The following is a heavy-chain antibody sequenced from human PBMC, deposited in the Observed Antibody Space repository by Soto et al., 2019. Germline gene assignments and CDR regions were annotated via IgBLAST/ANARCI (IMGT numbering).Heavy chain of an antibody. CDR3: ATGPTSRYCSSTSCPYYYYYYYMDV. CDR1: GYTLTELS. J-gene: IGHJ6*03. V-gene: IGHV1-24*01. D-gene: IGHD2-2*01. Sequence: ASVKVSCKVSGYTLTELSMHWVRQAPGKGLEWMGGFDPEDGETIYAQKFQGRVTMTEDTSTDTAYMELSSLRSEDTAVYYCATGPTSRYCSSTSCPYYYYYYYMDVWGKGTTVTGSS. CDR2: FDPEDGET.